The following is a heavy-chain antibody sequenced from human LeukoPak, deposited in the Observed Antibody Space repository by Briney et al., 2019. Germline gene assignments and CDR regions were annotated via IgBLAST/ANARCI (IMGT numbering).Heavy chain of an antibody. J-gene: IGHJ4*02. CDR1: GFSFHNFV. CDR2: ISGSVDTT. CDR3: GKVDTPLPLRGPYFDY. V-gene: IGHV3-23*01. D-gene: IGHD3-16*01. Sequence: GGSLRLSCAASGFSFHNFVMSWVRQAPGKGLEWVSTISGSVDTTYYADSVKGRFTISKDNFKNTLYLQLNSLRVEDTAVYFCGKVDTPLPLRGPYFDYWGQGTLVTVSS.